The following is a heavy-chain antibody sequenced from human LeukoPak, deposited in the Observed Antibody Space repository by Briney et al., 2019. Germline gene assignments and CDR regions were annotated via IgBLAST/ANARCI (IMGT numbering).Heavy chain of an antibody. CDR2: MYYSGST. CDR3: ARQSYSSGWSGVNWFDP. V-gene: IGHV4-39*01. D-gene: IGHD6-19*01. CDR1: GGSISSSNYY. J-gene: IGHJ5*02. Sequence: PSETLSLTCTVSGGSISSSNYYWGWIRQPPGKGLEWIGSMYYSGSTYYNPPLKSRVTISVDTSKNQFSLKLSSVTAADTAVYYCARQSYSSGWSGVNWFDPWGQGTLVTVSS.